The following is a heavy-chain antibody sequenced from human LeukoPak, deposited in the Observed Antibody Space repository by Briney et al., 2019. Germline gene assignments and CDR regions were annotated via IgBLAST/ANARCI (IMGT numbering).Heavy chain of an antibody. Sequence: PSETLSLTCAVYGGSFSGYYWSWIRQPPGKGLEWIGEINHSGSTNYNPSLKSRVTISVDTSKNQFSLKLSSVTAAGTAVYYCARVGIAALDIWGQGTMVTVSS. CDR3: ARVGIAALDI. V-gene: IGHV4-34*01. J-gene: IGHJ3*02. CDR1: GGSFSGYY. D-gene: IGHD6-13*01. CDR2: INHSGST.